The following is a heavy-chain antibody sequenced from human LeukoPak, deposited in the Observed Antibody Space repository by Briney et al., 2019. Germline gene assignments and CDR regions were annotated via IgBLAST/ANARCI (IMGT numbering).Heavy chain of an antibody. V-gene: IGHV1-2*02. CDR1: GYTFTGYY. Sequence: GASVTVSFKASGYTFTGYYMHWVRQAPGQGLEWMGWINPNSGGTNYAQKFQGRVTMTRDTSISTAYMELSRLRSDDTAVYYCARAGGGYCSGGSCPGYYWGQGTLVTVSS. CDR2: INPNSGGT. D-gene: IGHD2-15*01. J-gene: IGHJ4*02. CDR3: ARAGGGYCSGGSCPGYY.